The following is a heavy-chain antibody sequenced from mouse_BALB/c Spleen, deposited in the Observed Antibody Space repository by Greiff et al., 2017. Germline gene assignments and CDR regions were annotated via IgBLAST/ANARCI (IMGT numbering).Heavy chain of an antibody. CDR3: ARDDGYYPFAY. CDR1: GFTFSSYA. CDR2: ISSGGSYT. J-gene: IGHJ3*01. Sequence: EVQLQESGGGLVKPGGSLKLSCAASGFTFSSYAMSWVRQSPEKRLEWVAEISSGGSYTYYPDTVTGRFTISRDNAKNTLYLEMSSLRSEDTAMYYCARDDGYYPFAYWGQGTLVTVSA. V-gene: IGHV5-9-4*01. D-gene: IGHD2-3*01.